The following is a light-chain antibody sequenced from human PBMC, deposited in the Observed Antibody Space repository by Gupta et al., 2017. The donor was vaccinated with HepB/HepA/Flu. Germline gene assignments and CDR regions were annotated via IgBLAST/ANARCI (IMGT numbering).Light chain of an antibody. V-gene: IGKV3-7*01. CDR2: GAS. J-gene: IGKJ2*04. CDR1: QSVSSSY. CDR3: QQDDNLPPGS. Sequence: PGERVTLSCRASQSVSSSYLTWYQQKPGQAPRLLIYGASTRATSIPARFSGSGSGTDFTLTISSRQPEDFAVYYCQQDDNLPPGSFGQGTKLEIK.